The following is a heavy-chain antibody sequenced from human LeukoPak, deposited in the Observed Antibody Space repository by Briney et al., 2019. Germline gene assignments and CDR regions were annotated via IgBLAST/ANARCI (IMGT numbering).Heavy chain of an antibody. J-gene: IGHJ4*02. D-gene: IGHD3-3*01. V-gene: IGHV3-7*01. CDR1: GFIFTNYF. CDR3: ATDRGWRTSGYYLYYFEY. Sequence: GGSLRLSCAASGFIFTNYFMSWVRQAPGKGLEWVASIKHDGSEKYYVDSVRGRSTISRDNTMNSLYLQMSSLRAEDTAVYYCATDRGWRTSGYYLYYFEYWGQGTLVTFSS. CDR2: IKHDGSEK.